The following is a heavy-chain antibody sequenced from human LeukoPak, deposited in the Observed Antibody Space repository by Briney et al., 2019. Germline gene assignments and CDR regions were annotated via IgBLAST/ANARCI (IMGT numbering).Heavy chain of an antibody. V-gene: IGHV1-18*01. CDR2: ISGYNGKT. D-gene: IGHD4-17*01. Sequence: GASVKVSCKASGGTFSSYAISWVRQAPGQGLEWMGWISGYNGKTNYAQKFQGRVTMTTDTSTSTAYMELRSLRSDDTAVYYCARGVSGLRQTPGFDYWGQGTLVTVSS. J-gene: IGHJ4*02. CDR3: ARGVSGLRQTPGFDY. CDR1: GGTFSSYA.